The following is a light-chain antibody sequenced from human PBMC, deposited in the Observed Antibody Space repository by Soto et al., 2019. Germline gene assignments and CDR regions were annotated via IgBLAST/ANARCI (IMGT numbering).Light chain of an antibody. Sequence: DIQLTQSPSFLSASVGNRVTITCRASQGIRSYLAWYQQKPGKAPKLLIYAASTLQSGVPSRFSGSESVTQFTLTISSLQPEDFATYYCQQLNTYPFTFGGGNKVEIK. CDR3: QQLNTYPFT. CDR1: QGIRSY. CDR2: AAS. V-gene: IGKV1-9*01. J-gene: IGKJ4*01.